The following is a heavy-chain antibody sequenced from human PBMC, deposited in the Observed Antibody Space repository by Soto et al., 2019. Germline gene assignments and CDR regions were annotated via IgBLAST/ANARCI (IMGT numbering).Heavy chain of an antibody. V-gene: IGHV3-21*01. CDR3: ARDRRVRGDSMDV. J-gene: IGHJ6*02. CDR1: GFTFSSYS. CDR2: ISSSSSYI. D-gene: IGHD3-10*01. Sequence: EVQLVESGGGLVKPGGSLRLSCAASGFTFSSYSMNWVRQAPGKGLEWVSSISSSSSYIYYADSVKGRFTISRDNAKNSLYLQMNSLRAEDTAVYYCARDRRVRGDSMDVWGQGTTVTVSS.